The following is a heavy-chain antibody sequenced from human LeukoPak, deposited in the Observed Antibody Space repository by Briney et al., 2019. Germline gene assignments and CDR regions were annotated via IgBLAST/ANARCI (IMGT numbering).Heavy chain of an antibody. Sequence: PSGTLSLTCTVSGGSISSGDYYWSWIRQPPGKGLEWIGYIYYSGSTYYNPSLKSRVTISVDTSKNQFSLKLSSVTAADTAVYYCARLWFGELYLDNYYFDYWGQGTLVTVSS. D-gene: IGHD3-10*01. CDR3: ARLWFGELYLDNYYFDY. CDR1: GGSISSGDYY. CDR2: IYYSGST. V-gene: IGHV4-30-4*01. J-gene: IGHJ4*02.